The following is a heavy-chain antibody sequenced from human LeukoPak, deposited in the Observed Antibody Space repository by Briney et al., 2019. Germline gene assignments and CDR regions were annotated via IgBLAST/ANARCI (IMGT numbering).Heavy chain of an antibody. V-gene: IGHV4-38-2*01. Sequence: SETLSLTCAVYGYSISSGYYWGWIRQPPGKGLEWIGSIYHSGSTYYNPSLKSRVTISVDTSKNQFSLKLSSVTAADTAVYYCARQAAYDAFDIWGQGTMVTVSS. D-gene: IGHD2-15*01. CDR3: ARQAAYDAFDI. CDR2: IYHSGST. J-gene: IGHJ3*02. CDR1: GYSISSGYY.